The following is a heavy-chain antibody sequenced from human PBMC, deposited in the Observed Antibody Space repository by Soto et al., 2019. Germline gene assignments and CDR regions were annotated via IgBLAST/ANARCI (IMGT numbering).Heavy chain of an antibody. Sequence: GGSLRLSCAASGFTFSSYGMHWVRQAPGKGLEWVSSISSSRSNIYYADSVKGRFTISRDNAKNTLYLQMNSLRAEDTVVFYCARVGGPSTSKTYYDILTGYYISIYFDYWGQGTLVTVSS. CDR2: ISSSRSNI. V-gene: IGHV3-21*01. CDR3: ARVGGPSTSKTYYDILTGYYISIYFDY. J-gene: IGHJ4*02. CDR1: GFTFSSYG. D-gene: IGHD3-9*01.